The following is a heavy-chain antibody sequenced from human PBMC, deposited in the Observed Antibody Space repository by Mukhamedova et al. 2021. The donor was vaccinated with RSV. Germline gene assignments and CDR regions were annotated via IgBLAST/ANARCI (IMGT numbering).Heavy chain of an antibody. CDR3: AKVIFLRFSVGALDI. CDR2: IGSDGGAT. V-gene: IGHV3-23*01. J-gene: IGHJ3*02. Sequence: VSTIGSDGGATYFADSVKGRFTISRDNSKNTLFLQMNSLRAEDTAVYYCAKVIFLRFSVGALDIWGQGTMVTVS. D-gene: IGHD3-3*01.